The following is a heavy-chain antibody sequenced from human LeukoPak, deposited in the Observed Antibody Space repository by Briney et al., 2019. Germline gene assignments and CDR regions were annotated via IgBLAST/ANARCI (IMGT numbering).Heavy chain of an antibody. Sequence: GGSLRLSCAASGFTFDDYAMSWVRQAPGKGLEWVSGINWNGGSTGYADSVKGRFIISRDNAKNSLYLQMNSLRAEDTALYYCARGWESWFDPWGQGTLATVSS. J-gene: IGHJ5*02. D-gene: IGHD1-26*01. CDR1: GFTFDDYA. CDR3: ARGWESWFDP. V-gene: IGHV3-20*04. CDR2: INWNGGST.